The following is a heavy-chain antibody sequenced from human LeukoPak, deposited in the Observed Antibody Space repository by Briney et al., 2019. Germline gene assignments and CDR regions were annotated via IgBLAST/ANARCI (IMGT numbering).Heavy chain of an antibody. CDR3: ASAYCGGDCYSPLFIDY. CDR2: IYTSGST. J-gene: IGHJ4*02. Sequence: SETLSLTCTVSGGSISSGSYYWSWIRQPAGKGLEWIGRIYTSGSTNYNPSLKSRVTISVDKSKNQFSLKLSSVTAADTAVYYCASAYCGGDCYSPLFIDYWGQGTLVTVSS. CDR1: GGSISSGSYY. D-gene: IGHD2-21*02. V-gene: IGHV4-61*02.